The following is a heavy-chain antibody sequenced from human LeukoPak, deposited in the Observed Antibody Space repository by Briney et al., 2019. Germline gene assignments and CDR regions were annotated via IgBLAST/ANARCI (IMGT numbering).Heavy chain of an antibody. Sequence: SETLSLTCTVSGGSISSSSYYWSWIRQPPGKGLEWIGEINHSGSTNYNPSLKSRVTISVDTSKNQFSLKLSSVTAADTAVYYCASLPVIVGAWGRNYWGQGTLVTVSS. D-gene: IGHD1-26*01. J-gene: IGHJ4*02. V-gene: IGHV4-39*07. CDR2: INHSGST. CDR3: ASLPVIVGAWGRNY. CDR1: GGSISSSSYY.